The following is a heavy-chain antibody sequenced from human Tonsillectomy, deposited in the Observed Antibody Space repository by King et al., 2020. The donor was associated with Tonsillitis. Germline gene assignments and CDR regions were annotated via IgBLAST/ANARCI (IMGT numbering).Heavy chain of an antibody. Sequence: VQLVESGGGLVQPGGSLRLSCAVSRFTFSSYWMNWVRQAPGKGLEWVANIKKDGSGKYYVDSVKGRFTISRDNAKNSLYLQLNSLRAEDTAVYYCAGAGAGYYGMDVWGQGTTVTVSS. D-gene: IGHD3-10*01. CDR3: AGAGAGYYGMDV. J-gene: IGHJ6*02. CDR2: IKKDGSGK. CDR1: RFTFSSYW. V-gene: IGHV3-7*01.